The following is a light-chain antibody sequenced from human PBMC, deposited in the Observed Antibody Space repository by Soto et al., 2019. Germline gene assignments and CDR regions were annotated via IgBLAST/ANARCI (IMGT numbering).Light chain of an antibody. CDR2: EVS. CDR1: SSDIGGYNY. CDR3: RSYTSRTTFVI. Sequence: QSALTQPASVSGSPGQSITISCTGTSSDIGGYNYDSWYQHHPGKAPKLMIYEVSNRPSGVSNRFSGSKSGNTASLTISGLQAEDEADYHCRSYTSRTTFVIFGGGTKLTVL. V-gene: IGLV2-14*01. J-gene: IGLJ2*01.